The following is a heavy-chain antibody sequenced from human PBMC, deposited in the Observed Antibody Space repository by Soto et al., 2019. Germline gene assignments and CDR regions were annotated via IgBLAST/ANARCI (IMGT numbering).Heavy chain of an antibody. Sequence: QVQLVESGGGVVQPGRSLRLSCAASGFSFRSHGMHWVRQAPGKGLEWVAVIWYDGSKKYYADSVKGRFTISRDNSKNTLYREMNSLRAEDTAVYYCARDSSGVTTYFDSWGQGSLVTVSS. CDR3: ARDSSGVTTYFDS. V-gene: IGHV3-33*01. J-gene: IGHJ4*02. D-gene: IGHD4-17*01. CDR2: IWYDGSKK. CDR1: GFSFRSHG.